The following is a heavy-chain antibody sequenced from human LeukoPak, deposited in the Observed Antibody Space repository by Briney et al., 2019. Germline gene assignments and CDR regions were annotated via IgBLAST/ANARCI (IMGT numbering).Heavy chain of an antibody. CDR3: ARHDFRTGYLYYFDF. D-gene: IGHD3/OR15-3a*01. Sequence: PSETLSLTCTVSGGSISSSSYYWGWIRQPPGKGLEWIGTIYYSERTYYNPSLKSRVTISVDTSKNQFSLKLSSVTAADTAVYYCARHDFRTGYLYYFDFWGQGTLVTVSS. J-gene: IGHJ4*02. CDR2: IYYSERT. CDR1: GGSISSSSYY. V-gene: IGHV4-39*01.